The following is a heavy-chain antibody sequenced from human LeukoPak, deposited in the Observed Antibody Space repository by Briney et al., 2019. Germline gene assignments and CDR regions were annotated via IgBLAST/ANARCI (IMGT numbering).Heavy chain of an antibody. Sequence: PGGSLRLSCAASGFTYSRYAMSWVRQAPGKGLEWVSAISGSGGSTYYADSVKGRFIISRDNSKNTLYLQMNSLRAEDTAVYYCAKDEDPYNVDTSFDYWGQGTLVTVSS. J-gene: IGHJ4*02. CDR3: AKDEDPYNVDTSFDY. CDR1: GFTYSRYA. V-gene: IGHV3-23*01. D-gene: IGHD5-18*01. CDR2: ISGSGGST.